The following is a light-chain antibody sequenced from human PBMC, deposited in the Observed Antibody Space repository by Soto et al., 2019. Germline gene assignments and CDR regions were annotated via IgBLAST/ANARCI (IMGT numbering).Light chain of an antibody. CDR3: QHYVTSLTT. Sequence: EIVLPQSPGTLSLSPGERATLFCGASQSVTSNYLAWYQQKPGQAPRLLIFGASIRVTGIPDRFIGSGSGTDFTLTISRLEPEDFAVYYCQHYVTSLTTFGQGTKVDIK. CDR1: QSVTSNY. J-gene: IGKJ1*01. CDR2: GAS. V-gene: IGKV3-20*01.